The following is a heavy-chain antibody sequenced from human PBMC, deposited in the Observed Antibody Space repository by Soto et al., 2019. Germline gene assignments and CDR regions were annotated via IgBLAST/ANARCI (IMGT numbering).Heavy chain of an antibody. D-gene: IGHD2-15*01. Sequence: PSETLSLTCTVSGGSISSYYWSWIRQPAGKGLEWIGRIYTSASTNYNPPLNSRVTMSVDTSKNQFSLKLSSVTAADTAVYYCARDLVVVAATGSWFDPWGQGTLVTVSS. CDR3: ARDLVVVAATGSWFDP. V-gene: IGHV4-4*07. CDR2: IYTSAST. J-gene: IGHJ5*02. CDR1: GGSISSYY.